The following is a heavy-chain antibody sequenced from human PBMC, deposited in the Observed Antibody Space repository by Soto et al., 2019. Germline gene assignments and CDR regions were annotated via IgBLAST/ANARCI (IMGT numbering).Heavy chain of an antibody. J-gene: IGHJ6*02. CDR3: ATYPRDGYNTNYNYGMDV. D-gene: IGHD5-12*01. CDR2: FDPEDGET. Sequence: QVQLVQSGAEVKKPGASVKVSCKVSGYTLTELSMHWVRQATGKGLEWMGGFDPEDGETIYTQKVEGRITMTEDTSTATAYMELSSLRSEDTALYYCATYPRDGYNTNYNYGMDVWGQGTTVTVSS. CDR1: GYTLTELS. V-gene: IGHV1-24*01.